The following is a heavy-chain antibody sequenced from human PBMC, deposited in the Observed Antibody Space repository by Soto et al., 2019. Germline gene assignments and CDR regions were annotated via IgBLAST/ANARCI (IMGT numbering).Heavy chain of an antibody. CDR3: ARVPIFGVVTPPEFDP. D-gene: IGHD3-3*01. Sequence: GASVKVSCKASGYTFTSYYMHWVRQAPGQGLEWMGIINPSGGSTSYAQKFQGRVTMTRDTSTSTVYMELRSLRSDDTAVYYCARVPIFGVVTPPEFDPWGQGTLVTVSS. CDR2: INPSGGST. J-gene: IGHJ5*02. V-gene: IGHV1-46*01. CDR1: GYTFTSYY.